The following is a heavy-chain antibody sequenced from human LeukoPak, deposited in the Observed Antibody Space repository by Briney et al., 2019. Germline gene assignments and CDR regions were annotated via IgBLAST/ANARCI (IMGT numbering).Heavy chain of an antibody. CDR1: AYTFTGYY. Sequence: ASVKVSCKASAYTFTGYYMHWVRQAPGQGLEWMGWINPNSGGTNYAQKFQGRVTMTRDTSITTAYMELSSLRSDDTAMYYCARDTCDGVTCYNWFDPWGQGTLVIVSS. J-gene: IGHJ5*02. CDR2: INPNSGGT. D-gene: IGHD4-17*01. V-gene: IGHV1-2*02. CDR3: ARDTCDGVTCYNWFDP.